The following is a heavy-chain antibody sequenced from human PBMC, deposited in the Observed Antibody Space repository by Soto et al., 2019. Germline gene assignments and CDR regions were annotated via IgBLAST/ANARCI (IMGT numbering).Heavy chain of an antibody. V-gene: IGHV3-21*01. CDR1: GFTFSSYS. J-gene: IGHJ6*02. CDR3: ASLFWSGHYYYGMDV. CDR2: ISSSSSYT. Sequence: EVQLVESGGGLVKPGGSLRLSCAASGFTFSSYSMNWVRQAPGKGLEWVSSISSSSSYTYYADSVKGRFTISRDNAKNSLYLQMNSLRAEDTAVYYCASLFWSGHYYYGMDVWGQGTTVTVSS. D-gene: IGHD3-3*01.